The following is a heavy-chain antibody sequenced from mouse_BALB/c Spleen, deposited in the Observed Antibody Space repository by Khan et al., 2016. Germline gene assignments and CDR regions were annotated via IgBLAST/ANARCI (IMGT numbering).Heavy chain of an antibody. CDR2: ISYSGST. CDR3: AIGGGNYRGFSY. D-gene: IGHD2-1*01. J-gene: IGHJ3*01. V-gene: IGHV3-2*02. CDR1: GYSITSDYA. Sequence: EVQLQESGPGLVKPSQSLSLTCTVTGYSITSDYAWNWIRQFPGNKLEWMGYISYSGSTSYNPSLKSRIPITRDTSQNQFFLQLHSVTTEDTASYYCAIGGGNYRGFSYWGQGTLVTVSA.